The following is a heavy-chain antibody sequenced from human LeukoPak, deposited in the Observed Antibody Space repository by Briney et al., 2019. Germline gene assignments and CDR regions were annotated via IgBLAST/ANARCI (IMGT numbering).Heavy chain of an antibody. CDR3: TTFAPVVTLRGAFDI. D-gene: IGHD4-23*01. CDR2: ISSSSSTI. CDR1: GFTFSSYS. V-gene: IGHV3-48*04. Sequence: PGGSLRLSCAASGFTFSSYSMNWVRQAPGKGLEWVSYISSSSSTIYYADPVKGRFTISRDNAKNSLYLQMNSLRAEDTAVYYCTTFAPVVTLRGAFDIWGQGTMVTVSS. J-gene: IGHJ3*02.